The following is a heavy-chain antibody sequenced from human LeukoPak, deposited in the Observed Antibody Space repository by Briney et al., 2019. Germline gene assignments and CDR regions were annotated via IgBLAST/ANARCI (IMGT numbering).Heavy chain of an antibody. CDR2: INHSGST. V-gene: IGHV4-34*01. Sequence: SETLSLTCAVYGGSFSGYYWSWIRQPPGKGLEWIGEINHSGSTNYNPSLKSRVTISVDTSKNQFSLKLSSVTAADTAVYYCARRSSFPLATFDYWGQGTLVTVSS. CDR3: ARRSSFPLATFDY. D-gene: IGHD5-12*01. J-gene: IGHJ4*02. CDR1: GGSFSGYY.